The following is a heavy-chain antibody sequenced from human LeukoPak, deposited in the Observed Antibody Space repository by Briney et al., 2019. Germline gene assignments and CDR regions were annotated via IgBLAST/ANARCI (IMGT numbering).Heavy chain of an antibody. CDR2: INWNGGST. CDR3: ARVGDYSSSWYSAFDI. D-gene: IGHD6-13*01. Sequence: GGSLRLSCAASGFTFDDYGMSWVRQAPGKGLEWVSGINWNGGSTAYTDSVKGRFTISRDNAKNSLYLQMNNLRAEDTALYYCARVGDYSSSWYSAFDIWGQGTMVTVSS. J-gene: IGHJ3*02. CDR1: GFTFDDYG. V-gene: IGHV3-20*04.